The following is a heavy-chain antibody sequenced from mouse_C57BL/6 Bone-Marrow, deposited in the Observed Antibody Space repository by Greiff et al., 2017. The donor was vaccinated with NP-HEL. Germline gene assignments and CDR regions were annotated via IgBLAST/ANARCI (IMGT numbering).Heavy chain of an antibody. Sequence: VQLQQPGAELVMPGASVKLSCKASGYTFTSYWMHWVKQRPGQGLEWIGEIDPSDSYTTYNQKFKGKSTLTVDKSSSTAYMQLSSLTSEDSAVYYCARGLSTMVTTFDYWGQGTTLTVSS. CDR1: GYTFTSYW. J-gene: IGHJ2*01. CDR2: IDPSDSYT. D-gene: IGHD2-2*01. V-gene: IGHV1-69*01. CDR3: ARGLSTMVTTFDY.